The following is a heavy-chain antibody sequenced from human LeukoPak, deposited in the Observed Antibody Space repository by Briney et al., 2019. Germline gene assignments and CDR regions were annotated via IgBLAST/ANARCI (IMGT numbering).Heavy chain of an antibody. CDR2: MNPNSGNT. V-gene: IGHV1-8*03. Sequence: ASVKVSCKASGYTFTSYDINWVRQATGQGLEWMGWMNPNSGNTGYAQKFQGRVTITRNTSISTAYMELSSLRSEDTAVYFCGRVDMATTKDYWGQGTLVTVSS. CDR3: GRVDMATTKDY. J-gene: IGHJ4*02. D-gene: IGHD5-24*01. CDR1: GYTFTSYD.